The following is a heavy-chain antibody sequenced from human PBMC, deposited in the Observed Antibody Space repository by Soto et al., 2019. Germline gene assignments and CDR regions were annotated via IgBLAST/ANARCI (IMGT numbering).Heavy chain of an antibody. CDR1: GYTFTSYG. Sequence: ASVKVSCKASGYTFTSYGISWVRQAPGQGLEWMGWISAYNGNTNYAQKLQGRVTMTTDTSTSTAYMELRSLRSDDTAVYYCARMDCSGGSCYAFYYYYMDVWGKGTTVTVSS. CDR2: ISAYNGNT. D-gene: IGHD2-15*01. CDR3: ARMDCSGGSCYAFYYYYMDV. J-gene: IGHJ6*03. V-gene: IGHV1-18*01.